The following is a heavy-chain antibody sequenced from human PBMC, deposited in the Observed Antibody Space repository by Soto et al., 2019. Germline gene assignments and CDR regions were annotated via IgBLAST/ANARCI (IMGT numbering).Heavy chain of an antibody. V-gene: IGHV3-11*01. CDR1: GFTFSDYY. D-gene: IGHD2-15*01. CDR3: ARDIVVVVAAEGYSSGYGMDV. CDR2: ISSSGSTI. Sequence: PGGSLRLSCAASGFTFSDYYMSWIRQAPGKGLEWVSYISSSGSTIYYADSVKGRFTISRDNAKNSLYLQMNSLRAEDTAVYYCARDIVVVVAAEGYSSGYGMDVWGQGTTVTVSS. J-gene: IGHJ6*02.